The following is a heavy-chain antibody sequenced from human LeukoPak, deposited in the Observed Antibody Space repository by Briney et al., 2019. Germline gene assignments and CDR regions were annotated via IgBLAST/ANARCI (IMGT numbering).Heavy chain of an antibody. CDR1: GFTFSDYY. CDR3: ATVTWIQLWFWDY. CDR2: ISGSGGST. J-gene: IGHJ4*02. Sequence: GGSLRLSCAASGFTFSDYYMSWIRQAPGKGLEWVSAISGSGGSTYYADSVKGRFTISRDNSKNTLYLQMNSLRAEDTAVYYCATVTWIQLWFWDYWGQGTLVTVSS. V-gene: IGHV3-23*01. D-gene: IGHD5-18*01.